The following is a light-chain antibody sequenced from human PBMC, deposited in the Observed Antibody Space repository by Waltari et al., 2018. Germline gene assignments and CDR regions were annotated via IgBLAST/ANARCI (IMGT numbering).Light chain of an antibody. J-gene: IGKJ1*01. CDR3: QQSNTYPWG. CDR2: KAS. V-gene: IGKV1-5*03. Sequence: DIQMTQSPSTLSASVGDGVTITCRASQSIGDSLAWYQQNPGRAPKLLIYKASSLERGVPSRFSGSGSGTEFTLTITSLQPDDFATYCCQQSNTYPWGFGQGTKVDIK. CDR1: QSIGDS.